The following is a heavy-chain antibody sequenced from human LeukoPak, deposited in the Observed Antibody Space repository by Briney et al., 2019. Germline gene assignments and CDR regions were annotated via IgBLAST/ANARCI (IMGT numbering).Heavy chain of an antibody. J-gene: IGHJ5*02. CDR1: GGSFSGYY. CDR2: VNHSGST. Sequence: SETLSLTCAVYGGSFSGYYWSWIRQPPGKGLEWIGEVNHSGSTNYNPSLKSRVTISVDKSKNQFSLKLTSVTAADTAIYYCTRDGGYYYGSGSYYNWFDLWGQGTLVTVSS. D-gene: IGHD3-10*01. CDR3: TRDGGYYYGSGSYYNWFDL. V-gene: IGHV4-34*01.